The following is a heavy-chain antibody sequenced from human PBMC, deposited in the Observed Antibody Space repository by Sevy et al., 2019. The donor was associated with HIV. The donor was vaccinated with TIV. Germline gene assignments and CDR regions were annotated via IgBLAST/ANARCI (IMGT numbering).Heavy chain of an antibody. CDR1: GFTFSSYS. J-gene: IGHJ5*02. V-gene: IGHV3-21*01. CDR3: AGRIVGATVYNWFDP. D-gene: IGHD1-26*01. CDR2: ISSSSSYI. Sequence: GGSLRLSCAASGFTFSSYSMNWVRQAPGKGLEWVSSISSSSSYIYYADSVKGRFTISIDNAKNSLYLQMNSLRAEDTAVYYCAGRIVGATVYNWFDPWGQGTLVTVSS.